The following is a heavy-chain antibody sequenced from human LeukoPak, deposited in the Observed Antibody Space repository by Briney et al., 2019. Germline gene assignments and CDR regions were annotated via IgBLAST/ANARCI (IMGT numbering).Heavy chain of an antibody. CDR2: ISYDGSNK. CDR3: ARDALSSRAYYYGMDV. CDR1: GFTFSSYG. D-gene: IGHD3-22*01. J-gene: IGHJ6*02. V-gene: IGHV3-30*03. Sequence: GGSLRLSCAASGFTFSSYGMHWVRQAPGKGLEWVAVISYDGSNKYYADSVKGRFTISRDNSKNTLYLRMNSLRAEDTAVYYCARDALSSRAYYYGMDVWGQGTTVTVSS.